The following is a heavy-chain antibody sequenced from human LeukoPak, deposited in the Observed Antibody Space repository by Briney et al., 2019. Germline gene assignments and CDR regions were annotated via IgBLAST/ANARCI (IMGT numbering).Heavy chain of an antibody. D-gene: IGHD3-16*01. V-gene: IGHV4-61*03. CDR2: HSGNS. CDR3: ATYYVGAGGRGH. Sequence: SETLSLTCTVSGASVSSNSYHWSWIRQAPGKGLEWIGHSGNSDYKPSLKSRVTMSTDTSNNRFSLNLVSVTAADTAVYYCATYYVGAGGRGHWGPGTLVTDSS. CDR1: GASVSSNSYH. J-gene: IGHJ4*02.